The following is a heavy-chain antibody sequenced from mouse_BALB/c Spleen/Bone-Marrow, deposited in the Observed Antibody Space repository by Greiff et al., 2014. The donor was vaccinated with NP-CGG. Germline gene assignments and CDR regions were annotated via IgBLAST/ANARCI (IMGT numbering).Heavy chain of an antibody. Sequence: QVHVKQSGPGLVAPSRSLSISCTVSGFSLTSYGVHWVRQPPGKGLEWLGVIWADGSTNYNSALMSRLSISKDNSKSQVFLKMNSLQTDDTAMYYCARITTATGAMDYWGQGTSVTVSS. CDR3: ARITTATGAMDY. CDR1: GFSLTSYG. D-gene: IGHD1-2*01. V-gene: IGHV2-9*02. J-gene: IGHJ4*01. CDR2: IWADGST.